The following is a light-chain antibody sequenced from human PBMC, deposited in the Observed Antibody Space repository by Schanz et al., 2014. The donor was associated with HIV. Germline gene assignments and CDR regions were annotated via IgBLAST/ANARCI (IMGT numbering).Light chain of an antibody. CDR3: QQYGSSRT. Sequence: EIVMTQSPATLSVSPGERATLSCRASQSVSSNLAWYQHKPGQAPRLLIYGAFTRATGIPDRFSGSGSGTDFTLTISGLEPEDFAVYYCQQYGSSRTFGQGTKVEIK. CDR1: QSVSSN. V-gene: IGKV3-20*01. J-gene: IGKJ1*01. CDR2: GAF.